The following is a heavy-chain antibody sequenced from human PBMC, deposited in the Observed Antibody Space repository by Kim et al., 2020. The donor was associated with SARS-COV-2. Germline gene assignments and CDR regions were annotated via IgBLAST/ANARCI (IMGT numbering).Heavy chain of an antibody. V-gene: IGHV3-48*02. D-gene: IGHD6-13*01. CDR2: ISSSSSTI. CDR1: GFTFSSYS. CDR3: AIRYSSSWDIFDY. J-gene: IGHJ4*02. Sequence: GGSLRLSCAASGFTFSSYSMNWVRQAPGKGLEWVSYISSSSSTIYYADSVKGRFTISRDNAKNSLYLQMNSLRDEDTAVYYCAIRYSSSWDIFDYWGQGTLVTVSS.